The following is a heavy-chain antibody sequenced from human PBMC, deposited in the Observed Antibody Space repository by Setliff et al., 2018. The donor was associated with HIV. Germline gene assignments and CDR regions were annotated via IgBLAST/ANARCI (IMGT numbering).Heavy chain of an antibody. CDR2: ASDDGKNI. J-gene: IGHJ6*03. CDR3: VRGGEGYSSGWQHYYYHYYVDV. D-gene: IGHD6-19*01. V-gene: IGHV3-30*03. CDR1: GFTFSNYA. Sequence: PGGSLRLSCAASGFTFSNYAVHWVRQAPGKGLEWVAVASDDGKNIYYADSVKGRFTISRDNSKKTLYLQMNSLRAEDTAVYYCVRGGEGYSSGWQHYYYHYYVDVWGKGTTVTVSS.